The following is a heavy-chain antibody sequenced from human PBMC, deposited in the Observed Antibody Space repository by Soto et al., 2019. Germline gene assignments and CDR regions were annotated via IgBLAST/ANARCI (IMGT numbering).Heavy chain of an antibody. CDR3: ARDNNFFDSGTGVDY. CDR1: GFSFSSYS. J-gene: IGHJ4*02. Sequence: EGQLVESGGGLVKPGGSLRLSCAASGFSFSSYSLNWVRQAPGKGLEWVSSITSSSTYIHYADSVKGRFSISRDNAKNSLYLQMNSLRVEDTAVYYCARDNNFFDSGTGVDYWGQGTLFTVTS. CDR2: ITSSSTYI. V-gene: IGHV3-21*01. D-gene: IGHD3-10*01.